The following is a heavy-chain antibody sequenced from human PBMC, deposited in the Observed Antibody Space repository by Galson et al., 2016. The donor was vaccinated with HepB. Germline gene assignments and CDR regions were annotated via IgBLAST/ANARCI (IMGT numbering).Heavy chain of an antibody. J-gene: IGHJ5*02. CDR2: INAGKGNS. D-gene: IGHD6-13*01. CDR1: GYSFTDYA. CDR3: ATDRTAPATGGWFDP. Sequence: SVKVSCKASGYSFTDYAMQWVRQAPGLRFEWLGWINAGKGNSDYSPKFRDRVTITTDTSASTAYMELSSLTSEDTAVYYCATDRTAPATGGWFDPWGQGTLVTGSA. V-gene: IGHV1-3*01.